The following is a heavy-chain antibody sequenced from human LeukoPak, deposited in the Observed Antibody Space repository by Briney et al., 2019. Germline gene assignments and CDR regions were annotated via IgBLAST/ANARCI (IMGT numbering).Heavy chain of an antibody. CDR3: ASDAFGGSYVFDC. CDR1: GFTVSGTY. J-gene: IGHJ4*02. Sequence: GGALRLSCAASGFTVSGTYMSWVRQAPGKGLEGVSVIYSGGETHYTDSVRGRFTIYRDNSKNTLYLQMSSLRGEDTAVYYCASDAFGGSYVFDCWGQGTLVTVSS. D-gene: IGHD1-26*01. V-gene: IGHV3-66*02. CDR2: IYSGGET.